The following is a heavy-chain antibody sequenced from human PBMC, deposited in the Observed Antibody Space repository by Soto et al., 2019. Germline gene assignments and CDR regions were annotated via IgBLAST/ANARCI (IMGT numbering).Heavy chain of an antibody. V-gene: IGHV4-59*01. CDR2: IYYSGST. D-gene: IGHD6-13*01. J-gene: IGHJ3*02. CDR3: ARDGIGSSWIDAFDI. Sequence: PSETLSLTCTVSGGSISSYYWSWIRQPPGKGLEWIGYIYYSGSTNYNPSLKSRVTISVDTSKNQFSLKLSSVTAADTAVYYCARDGIGSSWIDAFDIWGQGTMVTVSS. CDR1: GGSISSYY.